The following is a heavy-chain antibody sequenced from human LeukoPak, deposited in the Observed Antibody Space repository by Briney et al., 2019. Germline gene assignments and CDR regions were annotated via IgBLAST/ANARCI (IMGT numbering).Heavy chain of an antibody. CDR1: GFTFDGYG. V-gene: IGHV3-20*04. Sequence: GRSLRLSCAASGFTFDGYGMNWVRQAPGKGLEWVSGINWNGGSTGYADSVKGRFTISRDNTKNSLYLQMNSLRAEDTALYYCARSSDSGTWVPFDYWGQGTLVTVSS. CDR3: ARSSDSGTWVPFDY. D-gene: IGHD3-10*01. J-gene: IGHJ4*02. CDR2: INWNGGST.